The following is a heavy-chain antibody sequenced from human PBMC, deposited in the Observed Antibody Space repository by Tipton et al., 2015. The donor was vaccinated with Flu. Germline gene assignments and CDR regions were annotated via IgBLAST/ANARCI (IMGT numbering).Heavy chain of an antibody. J-gene: IGHJ4*02. D-gene: IGHD1-26*01. CDR2: IRSDETTE. CDR1: EFTFSGSA. Sequence: SLRLSCATSEFTFSGSAIHWVRQAPGKGLEWVAHIRSDETTEYADSVKGRFTISRDNSKDMLYLQMNSLRTEDTALFYCAKSGGFDSWNQGALVIVSS. V-gene: IGHV3-30*02. CDR3: AKSGGFDS.